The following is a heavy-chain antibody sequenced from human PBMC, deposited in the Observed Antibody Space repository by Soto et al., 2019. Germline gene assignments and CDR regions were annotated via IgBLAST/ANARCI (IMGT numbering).Heavy chain of an antibody. J-gene: IGHJ3*02. D-gene: IGHD2-8*01. CDR3: TRDTYGGGI. CDR1: GGTIKNYD. Sequence: SETQSLTCTVSGGTIKNYDWSWIRQPPGKGLEWIAYIYYNGNTNYNPSLQSRATISVDTSNNQVSLELRSVTTADTAVYFCTRDTYGGGIWGQGTMVTVSS. CDR2: IYYNGNT. V-gene: IGHV4-59*01.